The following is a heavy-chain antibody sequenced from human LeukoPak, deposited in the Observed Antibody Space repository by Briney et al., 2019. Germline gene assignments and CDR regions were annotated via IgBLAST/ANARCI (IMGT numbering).Heavy chain of an antibody. CDR1: GGSISSYY. CDR2: IYYSGST. Sequence: SETLSLTCTVSGGSISSYYWSWIRQPPGKGLEWIGYIYYSGSTNYNPSLKSRVTISVDTSKNQFSLKLSSVTAADTAVYFCARGLDANDWSDTFDIWGQGTMVTVSS. D-gene: IGHD3/OR15-3a*01. V-gene: IGHV4-59*12. CDR3: ARGLDANDWSDTFDI. J-gene: IGHJ3*02.